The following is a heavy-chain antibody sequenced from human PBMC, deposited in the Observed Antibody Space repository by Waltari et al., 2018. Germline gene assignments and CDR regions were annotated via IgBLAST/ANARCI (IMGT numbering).Heavy chain of an antibody. V-gene: IGHV3-23*01. CDR3: AKLTPGFCNSRNCYLQKDWFDP. J-gene: IGHJ5*02. CDR2: ISGGGGIA. Sequence: SESGGWWVQPGGSLSLSCEASGFTSSAYDKTWVRQAPGQGLEWVSVISGGGGIAYYADAVNGRFTISRDNSKNTLYLQRNSLSAGDTALYYCAKLTPGFCNSRNCYLQKDWFDPWGKGTLVTVSS. CDR1: GFTSSAYD. D-gene: IGHD2-2*01.